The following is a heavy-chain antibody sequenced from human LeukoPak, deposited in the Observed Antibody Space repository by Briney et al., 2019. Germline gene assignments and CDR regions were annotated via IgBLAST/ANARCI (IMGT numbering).Heavy chain of an antibody. CDR2: ISAYNGNT. CDR3: ERDAQFFGVVIFQAREDNWFDP. Sequence: GASVKVSCKASGYTFTSYGISWVRQAPGQGLEWMGWISAYNGNTNYAQKLQGRVTMTTDTSTSTAYMELRSLRSDDTAVYYCERDAQFFGVVIFQAREDNWFDPWGQGTLVTVSS. V-gene: IGHV1-18*01. CDR1: GYTFTSYG. J-gene: IGHJ5*02. D-gene: IGHD3-3*01.